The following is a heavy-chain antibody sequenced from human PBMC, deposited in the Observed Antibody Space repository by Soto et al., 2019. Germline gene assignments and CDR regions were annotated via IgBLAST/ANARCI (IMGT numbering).Heavy chain of an antibody. CDR3: ARAAIRYYYYGMDV. J-gene: IGHJ6*02. CDR2: INSDGSST. CDR1: GFTFSSYW. Sequence: GGSLRLSCAASGFTFSSYWMHWVRQAPGKGLVWVSRINSDGSSTSYADSVKGRFTISRDNAKNTLYLQMNSLRAEDTAVYYCARAAIRYYYYGMDVWGQGTTVTVSS. V-gene: IGHV3-74*01. D-gene: IGHD5-18*01.